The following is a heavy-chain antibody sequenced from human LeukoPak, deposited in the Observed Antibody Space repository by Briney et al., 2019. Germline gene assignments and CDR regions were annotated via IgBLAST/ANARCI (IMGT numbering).Heavy chain of an antibody. CDR1: GFTFSSYV. D-gene: IGHD2-8*01. J-gene: IGHJ4*02. Sequence: GRSLRLSCAASGFTFSSYVIHWVRQAPGKGLEWVAVISYDGSNKYYADSVKGRFTISRDNSKNTLYLQMNSLRAEDTAVYYCARVESVYANTGNFDYWGQGTLVTVSS. CDR2: ISYDGSNK. CDR3: ARVESVYANTGNFDY. V-gene: IGHV3-30-3*01.